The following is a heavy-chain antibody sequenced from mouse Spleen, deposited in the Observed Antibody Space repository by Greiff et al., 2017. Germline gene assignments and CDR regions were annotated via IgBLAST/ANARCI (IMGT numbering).Heavy chain of an antibody. Sequence: EVKVVESGGGLVQPGGSMKLSCVASGFTFSNYWMNWVRQSPEKGLEWVAQIRLKSDNYATHYAESVKGRFTISRDDSKSSVYLQMNNLRAEDTGIYYCTVGVDYAFAYWGQGTLVTVSA. V-gene: IGHV6-3*01. CDR3: TVGVDYAFAY. CDR2: IRLKSDNYAT. J-gene: IGHJ3*01. D-gene: IGHD2-4*01. CDR1: GFTFSNYW.